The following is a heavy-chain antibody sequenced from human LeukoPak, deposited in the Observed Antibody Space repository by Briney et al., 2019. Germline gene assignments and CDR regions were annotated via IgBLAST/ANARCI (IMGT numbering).Heavy chain of an antibody. V-gene: IGHV1-2*02. J-gene: IGHJ4*02. D-gene: IGHD2-21*01. CDR1: GYTFTGYY. Sequence: ASVKVSCKASGYTFTGYYMHWVRQAPGQGLEWMGWINPTSGGTNYAQKFQGRVTMTRDTSISTAYMELGSLTSDDTAVYYCARGTYCGGDCIGNWGQGTLVTVSS. CDR2: INPTSGGT. CDR3: ARGTYCGGDCIGN.